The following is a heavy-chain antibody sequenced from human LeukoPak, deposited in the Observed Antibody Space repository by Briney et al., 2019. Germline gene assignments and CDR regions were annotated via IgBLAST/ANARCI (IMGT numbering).Heavy chain of an antibody. J-gene: IGHJ4*01. V-gene: IGHV3-74*01. Sequence: AGGSLRLSCAASGFTFSSYWMHWVRQAPGKGLVWVARMNSVGSTINYADSVKGRFTISRDNANNTLYLQMRSLRVDDTALYYCISEVQVRVSASLGYWGQGTLDTVSS. CDR2: MNSVGSTI. CDR1: GFTFSSYW. D-gene: IGHD3-16*01. CDR3: ISEVQVRVSASLGY.